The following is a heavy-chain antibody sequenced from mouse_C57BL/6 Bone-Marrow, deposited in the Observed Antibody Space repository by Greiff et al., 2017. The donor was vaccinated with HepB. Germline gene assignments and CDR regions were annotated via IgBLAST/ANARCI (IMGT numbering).Heavy chain of an antibody. CDR3: VRHAGGYAYFDY. CDR2: IRSKSNNYAT. D-gene: IGHD3-1*01. Sequence: EVQVVESGGGLVQPKGSLKLSCAASGFSFNTYAMNWVRQAPGKGLEWVARIRSKSNNYATYYADSVKDRFTISRDDSESMLYLQMNNLKTEDTAMYYCVRHAGGYAYFDYWGQGTTLTVSS. J-gene: IGHJ2*01. CDR1: GFSFNTYA. V-gene: IGHV10-1*01.